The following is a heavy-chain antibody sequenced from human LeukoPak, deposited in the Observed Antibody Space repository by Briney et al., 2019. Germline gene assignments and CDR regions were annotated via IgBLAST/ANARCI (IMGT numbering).Heavy chain of an antibody. CDR3: ARGRPGPAGAGTYDF. D-gene: IGHD6-13*01. V-gene: IGHV1-8*01. J-gene: IGHJ4*02. CDR2: MNPNSGKT. CDR1: GYTFTTSD. Sequence: ASVKVSCTASGYTFTTSDIDWVRQATGQGLEWMGWMNPNSGKTGSAQKFQGRLTMTKNTSTSTAYMEVTGLKFEDTAIYYCARGRPGPAGAGTYDFWGQGTLITVSS.